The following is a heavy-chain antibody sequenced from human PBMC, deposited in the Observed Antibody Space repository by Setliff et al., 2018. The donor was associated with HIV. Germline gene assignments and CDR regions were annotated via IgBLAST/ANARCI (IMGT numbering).Heavy chain of an antibody. J-gene: IGHJ4*02. CDR2: IYYSGST. V-gene: IGHV4-28*01. Sequence: PSETLSLTCTVSGGSISTSNWWGWIRQTPGKGLEWIGYIYYSGSTNYNPSLKSRVTISVDTSKNQFSLKLSSVTAADTAVYYCARRDGYSYGFYFDYWGQGTLVTVSS. CDR1: GGSISTSNW. D-gene: IGHD5-18*01. CDR3: ARRDGYSYGFYFDY.